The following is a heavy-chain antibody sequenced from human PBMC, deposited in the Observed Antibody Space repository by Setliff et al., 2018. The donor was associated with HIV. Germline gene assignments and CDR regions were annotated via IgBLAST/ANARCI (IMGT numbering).Heavy chain of an antibody. CDR2: IRSDGSNK. V-gene: IGHV3-30*02. CDR1: GLTFSNCG. D-gene: IGHD1-26*01. CDR3: AKGRHLLYYFDY. Sequence: TGGSLRLSCATSGLTFSNCGMHWVRQAPGKGLEWVASIRSDGSNKYYADSVTGRFTISRDDSKNTLYLQMNSLRAEDTAVYYCAKGRHLLYYFDYWGQGTLVTVSS. J-gene: IGHJ4*02.